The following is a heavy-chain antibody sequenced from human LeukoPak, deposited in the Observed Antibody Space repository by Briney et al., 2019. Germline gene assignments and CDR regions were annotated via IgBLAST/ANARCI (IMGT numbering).Heavy chain of an antibody. V-gene: IGHV4-39*01. CDR3: ARSGYSSSWSWFDP. CDR2: IYYSGST. D-gene: IGHD6-13*01. J-gene: IGHJ5*02. Sequence: SETLSLTCTVSGGSSSSNYYWGWIRQPPGKGLEWIGSIYYSGSTYTGDTYYNPSLKSRVTISVDTSKNQFSLKLSSVTAADTAVYYCARSGYSSSWSWFDPWGQGTLVTVSS. CDR1: GGSSSSNYY.